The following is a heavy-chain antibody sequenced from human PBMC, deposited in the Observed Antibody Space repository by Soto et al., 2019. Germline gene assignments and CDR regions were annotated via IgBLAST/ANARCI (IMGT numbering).Heavy chain of an antibody. J-gene: IGHJ4*02. CDR2: ISSSGSTI. CDR1: GFTFSSYE. D-gene: IGHD4-4*01. Sequence: EVQLVESGGGLVQPGGSLRLSCAASGFTFSSYEMNWVRQAPGKGLEWVSYISSSGSTIYYADSVKGRFTISRDNAKNSLYLQRNSLRADDTAVYYCARGDYSNYRFDYWGQGTLVTVSS. CDR3: ARGDYSNYRFDY. V-gene: IGHV3-48*03.